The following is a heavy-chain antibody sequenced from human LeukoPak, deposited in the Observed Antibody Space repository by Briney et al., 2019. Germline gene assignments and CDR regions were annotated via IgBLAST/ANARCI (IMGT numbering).Heavy chain of an antibody. Sequence: ASVKVSCKASGYTFTSYDINWVRQATGHGLEWMGWMNPNSGNTGYAQKFQGRVTMTRNTSISTAYMELSSLRSEDTAVYYCARGRRIAAAGTYPGYWGQGTLVTVSS. CDR1: GYTFTSYD. CDR2: MNPNSGNT. D-gene: IGHD6-13*01. V-gene: IGHV1-8*01. J-gene: IGHJ4*02. CDR3: ARGRRIAAAGTYPGY.